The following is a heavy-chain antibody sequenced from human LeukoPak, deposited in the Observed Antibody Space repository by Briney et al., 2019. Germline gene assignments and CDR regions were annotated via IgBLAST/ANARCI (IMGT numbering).Heavy chain of an antibody. V-gene: IGHV3-43*02. J-gene: IGHJ4*02. CDR2: ISADGKA. Sequence: PGGSLRLSCAASGMNFERYAMHWVRQRPGKGLEWVGVISADGKADHADAVKGRFTVSRDNSKDSLSLQMNSLRAEDTAVYYCARDGDWVGGTIDYWGQGTLVTVSS. D-gene: IGHD1-26*01. CDR1: GMNFERYA. CDR3: ARDGDWVGGTIDY.